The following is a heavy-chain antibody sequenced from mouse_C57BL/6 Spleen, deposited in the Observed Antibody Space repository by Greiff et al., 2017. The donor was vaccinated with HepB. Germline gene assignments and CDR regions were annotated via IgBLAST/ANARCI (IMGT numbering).Heavy chain of an antibody. D-gene: IGHD4-1*01. CDR1: GFTFSDYY. CDR3: ARGNWDDAMDY. V-gene: IGHV5-16*01. CDR2: INYDGSST. J-gene: IGHJ4*01. Sequence: VQLVESEGGLVQPGSSMKLSCTASGFTFSDYYMAWVRQVPEKGLEWVANINYDGSSTYYLDSLKSRFIISRDNAKNILYLQMSSLKSEDTATYYCARGNWDDAMDYWGQGTSVTVSS.